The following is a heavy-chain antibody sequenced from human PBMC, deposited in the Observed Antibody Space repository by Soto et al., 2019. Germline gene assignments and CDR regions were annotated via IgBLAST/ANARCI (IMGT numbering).Heavy chain of an antibody. V-gene: IGHV4-4*07. CDR3: ARDARYYDILNGSYYYGMDV. D-gene: IGHD3-9*01. J-gene: IGHJ6*02. Sequence: QVQLQESGPGLVKPSETLSLTCTVSGGSISSYYWSWIRQPAGKGLEWIGRIYTSGSTNYNPSLKSRVTMSVDTSKNQFSLKLSSVTAADTAVYYCARDARYYDILNGSYYYGMDVWGQGTTVTVSS. CDR2: IYTSGST. CDR1: GGSISSYY.